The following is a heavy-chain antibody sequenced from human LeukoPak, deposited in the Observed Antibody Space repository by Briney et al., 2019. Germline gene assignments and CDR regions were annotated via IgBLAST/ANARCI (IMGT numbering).Heavy chain of an antibody. Sequence: HPGGSLRLSCVASGFTFSSFWMSWVRQAPGKGLEFVTNIDQDGSVRNYVDSVKGRFIISRDNANNSLYLQMDSLSAEDTAVYFCGRDPGSSSFDYWGLGTPVPVSS. CDR1: GFTFSSFW. CDR2: IDQDGSVR. V-gene: IGHV3-7*01. CDR3: GRDPGSSSFDY. J-gene: IGHJ4*02. D-gene: IGHD6-13*01.